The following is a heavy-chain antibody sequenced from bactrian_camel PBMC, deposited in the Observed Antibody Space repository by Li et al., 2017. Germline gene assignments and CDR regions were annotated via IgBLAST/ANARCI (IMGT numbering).Heavy chain of an antibody. CDR1: EHHSSRC. V-gene: IGHV3S31*01. CDR2: IYRGGGRT. D-gene: IGHD5*01. Sequence: VQLVESGGGSVQAGGSLNLTCAAWEHHSSRCLEWFRQAPGKEREAVAVIYRGGGRTVYADSVKGRFTISRDDAKDTLYLQMNNLTLDDSATYRCAFGVSDARTALRAPRRPYLERFGGGTQVTVS. J-gene: IGHJ4*01.